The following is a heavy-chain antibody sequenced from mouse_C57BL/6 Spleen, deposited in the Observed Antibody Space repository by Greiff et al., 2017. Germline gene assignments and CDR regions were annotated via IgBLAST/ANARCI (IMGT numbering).Heavy chain of an antibody. CDR1: GYTFTEYT. D-gene: IGHD1-1*01. CDR2: FYPGSGSI. V-gene: IGHV1-62-2*01. CDR3: ARHEDDYYGSSYGGYFDV. Sequence: VQLQQSGAELVKPGASVKLSCKASGYTFTEYTIHWVKQRSGQGLEWIGWFYPGSGSIKYNEKFKDKATLTADKSSSTVYMELSRLTSEESAVYFCARHEDDYYGSSYGGYFDVWGTGTTVTVSS. J-gene: IGHJ1*03.